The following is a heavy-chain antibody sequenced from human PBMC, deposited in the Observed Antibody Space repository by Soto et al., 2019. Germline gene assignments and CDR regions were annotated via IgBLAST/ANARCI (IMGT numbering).Heavy chain of an antibody. J-gene: IGHJ4*02. V-gene: IGHV4-30-4*01. CDR2: IYYSGNT. CDR1: GASMSSGDYY. Sequence: QVQLQESGPGLLKPSQTLSLTCTVAGASMSSGDYYWSWIRQPPGKGLEWIGCIYYSGNTYYNASLKSLISMSVDTSKTQFSLKLTYVTAADTAFYYCGRAAFWGHGGVTTWGQGTLVSVSS. CDR3: GRAAFWGHGGVTT. D-gene: IGHD2-8*02.